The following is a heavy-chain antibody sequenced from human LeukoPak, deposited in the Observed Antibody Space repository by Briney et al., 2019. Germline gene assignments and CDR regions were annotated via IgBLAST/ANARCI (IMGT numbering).Heavy chain of an antibody. V-gene: IGHV4-59*01. CDR2: IYYSGST. CDR1: GGSISSYY. D-gene: IGHD3-22*01. Sequence: SETLSLTCTVSGGSISSYYWSWIRQPPGKGLEWIGYIYYSGSTNYNPSLKSRVTISVDTSKNQFSLKLSSVTAADTAVYHCARADDSSGYYQPDAFDIWGQGTMVTVSS. J-gene: IGHJ3*02. CDR3: ARADDSSGYYQPDAFDI.